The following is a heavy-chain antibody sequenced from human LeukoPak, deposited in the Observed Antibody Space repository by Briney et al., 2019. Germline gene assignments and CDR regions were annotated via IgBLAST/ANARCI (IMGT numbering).Heavy chain of an antibody. J-gene: IGHJ6*02. CDR2: IYYSGST. D-gene: IGHD3-10*01. CDR3: ARAFTMVRGVILYYYYGMDV. Sequence: SETLSLTCTVSGGSISSGGFYWSWIRQHPGKGLEWIGHIYYSGSTHYNPSLKSRVIISVDTSKSQFSLKLSSVTAADTAVYYCARAFTMVRGVILYYYYGMDVWGQGTTVTVSS. V-gene: IGHV4-31*03. CDR1: GGSISSGGFY.